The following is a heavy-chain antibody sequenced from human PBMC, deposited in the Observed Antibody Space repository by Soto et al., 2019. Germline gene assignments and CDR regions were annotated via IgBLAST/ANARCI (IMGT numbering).Heavy chain of an antibody. D-gene: IGHD3-3*01. V-gene: IGHV1-2*02. CDR3: ARGGGVGVAGSAAFDM. CDR2: INPATGAA. J-gene: IGHJ3*02. Sequence: QLHLVQSGAVVKKPGASVTVSCSASGYPVTAYYMHWVRQAPGRGLEWMGGINPATGAAKYTQTLRGRVTMARDTSTRTVFMELSGLTSEATAVFYCARGGGVGVAGSAAFDMWGQGTLVTVSS. CDR1: GYPVTAYY.